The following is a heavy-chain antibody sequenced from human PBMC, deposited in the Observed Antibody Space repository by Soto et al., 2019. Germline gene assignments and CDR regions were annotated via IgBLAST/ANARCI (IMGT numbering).Heavy chain of an antibody. Sequence: QVHLVQSGVEVKTPGASVKVSCKASGYTFFTYDISWVRQAPGQGLEWMGWISTYSGDTKYAQKFQGRVTMTTDTSTTTAYLELTSLSSDDTAVYYCARHHGPATSENWFDPWGQGTLVTVSS. CDR2: ISTYSGDT. J-gene: IGHJ5*02. CDR3: ARHHGPATSENWFDP. V-gene: IGHV1-18*01. D-gene: IGHD4-17*01. CDR1: GYTFFTYD.